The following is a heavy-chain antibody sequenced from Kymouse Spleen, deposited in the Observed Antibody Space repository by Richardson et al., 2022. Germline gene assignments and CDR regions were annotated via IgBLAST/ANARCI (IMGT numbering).Heavy chain of an antibody. CDR2: IWYDGSNK. V-gene: IGHV3-33*01. Sequence: QVQLVESGGGVVQPGRSLRLSCAASGFTFSSYGMHWVRQAPGKGLEWVAVIWYDGSNKYYADSVKGRFTISRDNSKNTLYLQMNSLRAEDTAVYYCARDPSYYYGSGSYWGGMDVWGQGTTVTVSS. J-gene: IGHJ6*02. D-gene: IGHD3-10*01. CDR3: ARDPSYYYGSGSYWGGMDV. CDR1: GFTFSSYG.